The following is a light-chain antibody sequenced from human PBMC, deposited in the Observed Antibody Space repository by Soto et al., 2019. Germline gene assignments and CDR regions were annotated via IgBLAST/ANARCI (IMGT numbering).Light chain of an antibody. V-gene: IGKV1-8*01. CDR2: AAS. CDR3: QQYYSYPLG. Sequence: AIQMTQSPSSVSASVGDRVTITFRASQGISSYLAWYQQKPGKAPKLLIYAASTLQSGVPSRFSGSGSGTDFTLTISCLQSEDFATYYCQQYYSYPLGFGQGTRLEIK. J-gene: IGKJ5*01. CDR1: QGISSY.